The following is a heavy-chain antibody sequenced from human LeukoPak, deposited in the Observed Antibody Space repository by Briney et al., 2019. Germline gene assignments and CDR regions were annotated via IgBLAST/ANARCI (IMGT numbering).Heavy chain of an antibody. CDR2: IILIFGTA. CDR1: GGTFSSYA. V-gene: IGHV1-69*01. Sequence: SVKVSCKASGGTFSSYAISWVRQAPGQGLEWMGGIILIFGTANYAQKFQGRVTITADESTSTAYMELSSLRSEDTAVYYYARWGSSGYPYYFDYWGQGTLVTVSS. J-gene: IGHJ4*02. CDR3: ARWGSSGYPYYFDY. D-gene: IGHD3-22*01.